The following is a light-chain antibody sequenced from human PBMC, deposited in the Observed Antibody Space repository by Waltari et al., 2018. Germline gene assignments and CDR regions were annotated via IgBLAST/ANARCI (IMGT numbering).Light chain of an antibody. J-gene: IGLJ2*01. Sequence: SSELTQDPAVSVALGQTVRLTCQGDSLRSYYASWYQQKPGQAPVLVIYGKNNRPSGIPDRFSGSSSGNTASLTITGAQAEDEADYYCNSRDSSGNPLVFGGGTKLTVL. CDR3: NSRDSSGNPLV. V-gene: IGLV3-19*01. CDR1: SLRSYY. CDR2: GKN.